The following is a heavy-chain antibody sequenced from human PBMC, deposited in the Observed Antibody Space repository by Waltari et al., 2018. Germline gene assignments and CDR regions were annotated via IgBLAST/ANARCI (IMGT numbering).Heavy chain of an antibody. CDR2: INPRTAGI. CDR3: AKRIVGGPFDV. D-gene: IGHD1-26*01. V-gene: IGHV1-2*02. J-gene: IGHJ3*01. Sequence: QVQLVQSGAEVKKPGASVPVSCKDSGSKFTVYYIHWVRKAPGQGLDWMGWINPRTAGINYAESFQGRVTMSRDTSISTVYMDLNSLISDDTAVYYCAKRIVGGPFDVWGQGTVVTVSS. CDR1: GSKFTVYY.